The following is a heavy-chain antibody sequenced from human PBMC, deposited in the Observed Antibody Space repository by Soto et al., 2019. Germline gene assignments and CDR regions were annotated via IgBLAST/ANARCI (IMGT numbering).Heavy chain of an antibody. CDR2: IYSTGPT. V-gene: IGHV4-59*08. J-gene: IGHJ3*01. CDR1: GGSISTYY. D-gene: IGHD1-1*01. Sequence: SETLSLTCTVSGGSISTYYWSWIRQPPGKGLEWLGYIYSTGPTNYNPSLESRVTMSADTSKNHFSLRLSSVTAADTAVYFCVRSAYTNNWDVFGVWGQGTLVTVSS. CDR3: VRSAYTNNWDVFGV.